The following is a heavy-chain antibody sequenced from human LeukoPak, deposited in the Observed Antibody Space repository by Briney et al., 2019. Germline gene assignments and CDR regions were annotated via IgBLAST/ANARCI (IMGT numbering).Heavy chain of an antibody. V-gene: IGHV3-30*09. D-gene: IGHD3-9*01. J-gene: IGHJ4*02. CDR1: GFTFSTYP. Sequence: GGSLRLSCEASGFTFSTYPMHWVRQAPDKGLEWVAMISYHGSNEYYADSVKGRFAISRDNSKNTLYLQMNNPRVEDTAIYYCARVHDTTGYYHYFDSWGQRTLVTLSS. CDR3: ARVHDTTGYYHYFDS. CDR2: ISYHGSNE.